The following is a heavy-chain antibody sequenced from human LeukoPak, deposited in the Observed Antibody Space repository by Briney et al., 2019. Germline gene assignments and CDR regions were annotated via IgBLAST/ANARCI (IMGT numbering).Heavy chain of an antibody. CDR1: GFTVTSNY. CDR3: ATDGYHYFDY. CDR2: IYSDGSRT. J-gene: IGHJ4*02. Sequence: GGSLRLSCAASGFTVTSNYMSWVRQAPGKGLEWVSLIYSDGSRTYYADSVRGRFTISRDTSEGTVYLQMDSLRPEDTAVYYCATDGYHYFDYWGQGTLVTVSS. V-gene: IGHV3-53*01. D-gene: IGHD5-12*01.